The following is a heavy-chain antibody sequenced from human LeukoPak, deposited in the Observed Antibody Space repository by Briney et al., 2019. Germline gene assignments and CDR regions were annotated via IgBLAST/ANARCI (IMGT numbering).Heavy chain of an antibody. CDR3: AKGGHYNFDY. J-gene: IGHJ4*02. CDR1: GFTFSTYW. CDR2: IKEDGSDK. Sequence: GGSLRLSCAASGFTFSTYWMKWVRQAPEKGLEWVASIKEDGSDKYYVDSVKGRFSISRDNAKNSLYLQMNSLRTEDTAVYYCAKGGHYNFDYWGQGTLVTVSS. V-gene: IGHV3-7*01. D-gene: IGHD4-11*01.